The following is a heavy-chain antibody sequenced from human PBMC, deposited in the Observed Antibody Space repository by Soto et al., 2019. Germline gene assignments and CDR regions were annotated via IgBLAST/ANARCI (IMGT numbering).Heavy chain of an antibody. Sequence: PXETLSLTCTVSGGSISSDDWSWIRQPPGKGLEWIGYIYYSGSTNYNPSLKSRVTISVDTSKNQFSLKLSSVTAADTAVYYCARVSVGDYYYYYGMDVWGQGTTVTVSS. CDR3: ARVSVGDYYYYYGMDV. CDR1: GGSISSDD. J-gene: IGHJ6*02. CDR2: IYYSGST. V-gene: IGHV4-59*01. D-gene: IGHD3-16*01.